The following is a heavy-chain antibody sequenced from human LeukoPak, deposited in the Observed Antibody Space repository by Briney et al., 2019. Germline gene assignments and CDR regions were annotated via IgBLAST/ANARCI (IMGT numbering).Heavy chain of an antibody. V-gene: IGHV3-48*01. J-gene: IGHJ4*02. CDR1: GFTFGDHI. CDR2: VSGSGSTV. CDR3: VRQFAS. Sequence: GGSLRLSCAASGFTFGDHIMNWVRQLPGKRLEWVAYVSGSGSTVYYADSVKGRFTVSRDDGKSSLYLQMNSLRVEDTALYYCVRQFASWGQGTLVTVSS.